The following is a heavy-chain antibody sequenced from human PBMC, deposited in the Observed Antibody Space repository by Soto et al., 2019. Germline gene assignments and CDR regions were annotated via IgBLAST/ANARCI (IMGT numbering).Heavy chain of an antibody. D-gene: IGHD3-10*01. CDR1: GYTFTSYD. J-gene: IGHJ6*03. CDR3: ARCSGGDYYGSGSDYYYYMDV. Sequence: ASVKVSCKASGYTFTSYDINWVRQATGQGLEWMGWMNPNSGNTGYAQKFQGRVTMTRNTSISTAYMELGSLRSEDTAVYYCARCSGGDYYGSGSDYYYYMDVWGKGTTVTVSS. CDR2: MNPNSGNT. V-gene: IGHV1-8*01.